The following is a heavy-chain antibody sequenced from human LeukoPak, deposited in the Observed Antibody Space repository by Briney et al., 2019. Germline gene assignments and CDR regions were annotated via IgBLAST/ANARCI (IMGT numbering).Heavy chain of an antibody. CDR2: MNPNSGNT. CDR3: ARDEGVSLEWLSGNWFDP. V-gene: IGHV1-8*01. Sequence: ASVKVSCKASGYTFTSYDINWVRQATGQGLEWMGWMNPNSGNTGYAQKFQGRVTMTRNTSISTAYMELSSLRSEDTAVYYCARDEGVSLEWLSGNWFDPWGQGTLVTVSS. J-gene: IGHJ5*02. D-gene: IGHD3-3*01. CDR1: GYTFTSYD.